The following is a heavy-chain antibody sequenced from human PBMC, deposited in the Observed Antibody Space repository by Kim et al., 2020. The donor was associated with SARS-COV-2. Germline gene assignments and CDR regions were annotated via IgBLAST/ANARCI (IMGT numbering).Heavy chain of an antibody. CDR3: ARGSSRYYYDSSGYYYGY. J-gene: IGHJ4*02. D-gene: IGHD3-22*01. Sequence: SETLSLTCAVYGGSFSGYYWSWIRQPPGKGLEWIGEINHSGSTNYNPSLKSRVTISVDTSKNQFSLKLSSVTAADTAVYYCARGSSRYYYDSSGYYYGYWGQGTLVTFSS. CDR2: INHSGST. CDR1: GGSFSGYY. V-gene: IGHV4-34*01.